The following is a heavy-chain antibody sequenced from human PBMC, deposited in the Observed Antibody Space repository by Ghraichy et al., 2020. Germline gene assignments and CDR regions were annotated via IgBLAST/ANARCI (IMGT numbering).Heavy chain of an antibody. D-gene: IGHD4-17*01. J-gene: IGHJ4*01. CDR3: AKHHDHGDYFDY. CDR1: GFTFSSYA. V-gene: IGHV3-23*01. CDR2: ITDSGDKT. Sequence: GGSLRLSCAASGFTFSSYAMTWVRQAPGKGLEWVSTITDSGDKTYYADSVKGRFTISRDNSKNTVYLQMSSLRGEDTAVYYCAKHHDHGDYFDYWGQGTLVTVSS.